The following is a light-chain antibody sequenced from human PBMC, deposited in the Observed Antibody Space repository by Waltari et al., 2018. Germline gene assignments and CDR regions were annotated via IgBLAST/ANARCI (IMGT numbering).Light chain of an antibody. CDR2: EVS. CDR1: DSDVGAYDF. Sequence: QSALTQPASVSGSPGQSITISCSGTDSDVGAYDFVSWYQKHPGKAPHLIIYEVSNRPSGISNRFSASKSCNTASLTISGLQAEDEADYYCSSYTTSSAPGVFGTGTRVTVL. J-gene: IGLJ1*01. V-gene: IGLV2-14*01. CDR3: SSYTTSSAPGV.